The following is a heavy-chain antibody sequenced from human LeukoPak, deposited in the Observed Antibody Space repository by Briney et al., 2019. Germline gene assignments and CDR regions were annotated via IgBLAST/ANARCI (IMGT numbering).Heavy chain of an antibody. CDR1: GLTFSSYA. CDR2: ISYDGSNK. D-gene: IGHD6-6*01. V-gene: IGHV3-30*01. J-gene: IGHJ4*02. CDR3: ARAARGFDY. Sequence: GGSLRLSCAASGLTFSSYAMHWVRQAPGKGLEWVAVISYDGSNKYYADSVKGRFTISRDNSKNTLYLQMNSLRAEDTAVYYCARAARGFDYWGQGTLVTVSS.